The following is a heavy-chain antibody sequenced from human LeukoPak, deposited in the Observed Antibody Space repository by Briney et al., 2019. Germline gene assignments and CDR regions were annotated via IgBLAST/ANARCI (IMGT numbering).Heavy chain of an antibody. CDR1: GLTFSSYE. J-gene: IGHJ4*02. Sequence: GGSLRLSCAASGLTFSSYEMNWVRQAPGKGLEWVAYISSSGRTIYYADSVKGRFTISRDNAKNSLYLQMNSLRAEDTAVYYCARDRSSSWYYFDYWGQGTLVTVSS. D-gene: IGHD6-13*01. CDR3: ARDRSSSWYYFDY. V-gene: IGHV3-48*03. CDR2: ISSSGRTI.